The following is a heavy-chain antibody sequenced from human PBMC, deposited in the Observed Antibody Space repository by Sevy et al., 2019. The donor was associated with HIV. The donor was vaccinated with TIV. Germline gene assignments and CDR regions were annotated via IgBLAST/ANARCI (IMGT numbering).Heavy chain of an antibody. J-gene: IGHJ3*02. Sequence: GGSLRLSCAASGFTFSNYGIHWVRQAPGKGLEWVAFIRYDGSNEYYVDSVKGRFTISRDNSKSTLYLQMNSLSAEDKGVYYCAKARKVLLVVYGIPFAALDIWGQGTLVTVSS. CDR3: AKARKVLLVVYGIPFAALDI. V-gene: IGHV3-30*02. CDR2: IRYDGSNE. D-gene: IGHD2-8*02. CDR1: GFTFSNYG.